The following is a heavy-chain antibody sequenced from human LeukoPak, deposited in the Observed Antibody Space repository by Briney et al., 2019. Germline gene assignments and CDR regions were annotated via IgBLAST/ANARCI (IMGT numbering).Heavy chain of an antibody. CDR2: INQDGSEK. D-gene: IGHD2-8*01. J-gene: IGHJ4*02. CDR1: GFTFSNYG. Sequence: GGSLRLSCAASGFTFSNYGMSWVRQAPGKGLEWVANINQDGSEKSYVGSVKGRFIISRDNAKNSLYLQMSSLRAEDKAVYYCARALIRAFPAVGYWGQGTLVTVSS. CDR3: ARALIRAFPAVGY. V-gene: IGHV3-7*01.